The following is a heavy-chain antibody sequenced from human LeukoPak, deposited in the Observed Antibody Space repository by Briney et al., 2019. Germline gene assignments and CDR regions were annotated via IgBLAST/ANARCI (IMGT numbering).Heavy chain of an antibody. J-gene: IGHJ4*02. V-gene: IGHV4-61*02. CDR2: IYTSAST. CDR1: GGSISSGRYN. D-gene: IGHD7-27*01. CDR3: ARDPPTGGLSY. Sequence: PSQTLSLTCTASGGSISSGRYNWSWLPPPAGKGLEWIGRIYTSASTNYNPSLSRLVTISVDTTNKQFSLKISSVTAATTAVYYCARDPPTGGLSYWGQGTLLTASS.